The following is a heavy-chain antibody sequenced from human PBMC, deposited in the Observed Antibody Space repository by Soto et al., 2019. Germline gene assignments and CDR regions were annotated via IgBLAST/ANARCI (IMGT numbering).Heavy chain of an antibody. CDR3: ARDWDSSLDY. J-gene: IGHJ4*02. Sequence: QVQLQESGPGLVKPSETLSLTCTVSGGSVSSGSYYWSWIRQPPGKGLEWIGYIYYSGSTNYNPSLKSRVTISVDTSTNQFSLKLSSVTAADTAVYYCARDWDSSLDYWGQGTLVTVSS. D-gene: IGHD6-13*01. V-gene: IGHV4-61*01. CDR2: IYYSGST. CDR1: GGSVSSGSYY.